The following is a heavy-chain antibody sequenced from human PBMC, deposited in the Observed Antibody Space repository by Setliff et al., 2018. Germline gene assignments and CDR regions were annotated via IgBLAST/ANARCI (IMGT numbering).Heavy chain of an antibody. D-gene: IGHD3-22*01. V-gene: IGHV4-59*11. Sequence: SETLSLTCTVSGGSISSHYWSWIRQPPGKGLEWIGYIYYSGSTNYNPSLKSRVTISVDTSKNRFSLKLSSVTAADTAVYYCARPYYYDSSGYYYDYWGQGTLVTVSS. CDR3: ARPYYYDSSGYYYDY. CDR2: IYYSGST. J-gene: IGHJ4*02. CDR1: GGSISSHY.